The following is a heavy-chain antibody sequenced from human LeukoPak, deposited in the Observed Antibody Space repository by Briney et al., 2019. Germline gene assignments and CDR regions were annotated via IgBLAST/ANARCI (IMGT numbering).Heavy chain of an antibody. CDR1: GYSFTSNY. CDR3: ARTSGSYSGDAFDI. J-gene: IGHJ3*02. V-gene: IGHV1-46*01. CDR2: IYPSDGST. D-gene: IGHD1-26*01. Sequence: ASVKVSCKASGYSFTSNYIHWVRQAPGQGLEWMGMIYPSDGSTSYAQKFQGRVTMTRDTSTSTVYMELSSLRSEDTAVYYCARTSGSYSGDAFDIWGQGTMVTVSS.